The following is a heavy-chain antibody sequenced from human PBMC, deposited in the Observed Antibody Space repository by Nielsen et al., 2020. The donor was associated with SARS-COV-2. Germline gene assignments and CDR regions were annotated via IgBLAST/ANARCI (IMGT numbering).Heavy chain of an antibody. D-gene: IGHD1-26*01. CDR3: ATEKSVDTSPRSEDY. Sequence: ESVRGRFTVSRDNSENTVYLQMHSLRAEDTAVYYCATEKSVDTSPRSEDYWGQGTLVSVSS. J-gene: IGHJ4*02. V-gene: IGHV3-30*07.